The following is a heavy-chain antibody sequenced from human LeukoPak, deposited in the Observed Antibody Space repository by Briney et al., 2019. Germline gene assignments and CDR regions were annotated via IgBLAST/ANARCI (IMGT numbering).Heavy chain of an antibody. V-gene: IGHV1-2*04. Sequence: ASVKVSCKASGYTFTGYYMHWVRQAPGQGLEWMGWINPNSGGTNYAQKFQGWVTMTRDTSISTAYMELSRLRSDDTAVYYCARGVPAATYYYYYGMDVWGQGTTVTVSS. J-gene: IGHJ6*02. CDR3: ARGVPAATYYYYYGMDV. CDR1: GYTFTGYY. D-gene: IGHD2-2*01. CDR2: INPNSGGT.